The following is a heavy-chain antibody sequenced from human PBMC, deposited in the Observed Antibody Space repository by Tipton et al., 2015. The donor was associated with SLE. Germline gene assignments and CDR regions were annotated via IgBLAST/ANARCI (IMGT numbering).Heavy chain of an antibody. Sequence: GLVKPSQTLSLTCAISGDSVSTNSAAWTWIRQSPSRGLEWLGRTYYRSKWYSDYAVSVKSRITINPDTSKNQFSLQLNSVTPEDTAVYYCARGFLYDGFQFWGQCTLVTVSS. D-gene: IGHD2-2*02. J-gene: IGHJ1*01. CDR1: GDSVSTNSAA. CDR2: TYYRSKWYS. CDR3: ARGFLYDGFQF. V-gene: IGHV6-1*01.